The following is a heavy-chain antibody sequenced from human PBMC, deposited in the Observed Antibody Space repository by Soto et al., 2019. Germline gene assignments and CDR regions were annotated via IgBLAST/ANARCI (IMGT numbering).Heavy chain of an antibody. CDR1: GGSISSGGYS. CDR2: IYHSGST. J-gene: IGHJ4*02. D-gene: IGHD3-10*01. CDR3: ARRARYGSLDY. V-gene: IGHV4-30-2*01. Sequence: TLSLTCAVSGGSISSGGYSWSWIRQPPGKGLEWIGYIYHSGSTYYNPSLKSRVTISVDRSKNQFSLKLSSVTAADTAVYYCARRARYGSLDYWGQGTLVTVSS.